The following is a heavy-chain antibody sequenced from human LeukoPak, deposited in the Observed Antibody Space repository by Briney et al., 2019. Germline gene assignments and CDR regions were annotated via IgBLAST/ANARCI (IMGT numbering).Heavy chain of an antibody. CDR2: ISWNSGSI. CDR1: GFTFDDYA. CDR3: ARGARYYYGSGSPEASLAFDI. J-gene: IGHJ3*02. V-gene: IGHV3-9*01. Sequence: GGSLRLSCAASGFTFDDYAMHWVRQAPGKGLEWVSGISWNSGSIGYADSVKGRFTISRDNAKNSLYLQMNSLRAEDTALYYCARGARYYYGSGSPEASLAFDIWGQGTMVTVSS. D-gene: IGHD3-10*01.